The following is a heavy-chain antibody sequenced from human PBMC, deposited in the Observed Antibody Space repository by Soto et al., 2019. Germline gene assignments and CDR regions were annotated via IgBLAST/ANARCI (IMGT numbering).Heavy chain of an antibody. CDR3: STVKSSQYCSGCSCYITLWFDP. V-gene: IGHV3-7*03. Sequence: EVQLMESGGGLVQPGGSLRLSCAASGFTFSSYWMSWVRQAPGKGLEWVANIKEDGSKKYYVDSVKGRFTLSRDNAKNALSLQMNSLRAEDKAVYYCSTVKSSQYCSGCSCYITLWFDPWGQGTLVTVSS. J-gene: IGHJ5*02. D-gene: IGHD2-15*01. CDR2: IKEDGSKK. CDR1: GFTFSSYW.